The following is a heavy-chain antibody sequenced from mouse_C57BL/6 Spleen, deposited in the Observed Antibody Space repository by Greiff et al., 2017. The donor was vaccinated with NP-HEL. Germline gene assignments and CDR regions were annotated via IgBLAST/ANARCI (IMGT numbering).Heavy chain of an antibody. V-gene: IGHV10-1*01. D-gene: IGHD2-3*01. J-gene: IGHJ2*01. CDR2: IRSKSNNYAT. Sequence: GGGLVQPKGSLKLSCAASGFSFNTYAMNWVRQAPGKGLEWVARIRSKSNNYATYYADSVKDRFTISRDDSESMLYLQMNNLKTEDTAMYYCVRQGWLLYFDYWGQGTTLTVSS. CDR3: VRQGWLLYFDY. CDR1: GFSFNTYA.